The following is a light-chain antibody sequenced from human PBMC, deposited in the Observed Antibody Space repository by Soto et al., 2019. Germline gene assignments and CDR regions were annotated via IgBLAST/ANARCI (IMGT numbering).Light chain of an antibody. J-gene: IGLJ1*01. V-gene: IGLV2-23*01. CDR2: EGS. Sequence: QSALTQPASVSGSPGQSITIAFTGTSSDVGSYNLVSWYQQHPGKAPKLMIYEGSKRPSGVSNRFSGSKSGNTASLTISGLQAEDEADYYCCSYAGSSSWVFGTGTKVTVL. CDR3: CSYAGSSSWV. CDR1: SSDVGSYNL.